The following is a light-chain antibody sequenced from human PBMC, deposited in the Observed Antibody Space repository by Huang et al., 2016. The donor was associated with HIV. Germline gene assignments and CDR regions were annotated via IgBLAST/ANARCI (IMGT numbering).Light chain of an antibody. V-gene: IGKV3-15*01. J-gene: IGKJ1*01. CDR3: QQYNFWPPWT. CDR1: QPVSSN. CDR2: DAS. Sequence: EIEMTQSPATLPASPGERATLSCRASQPVSSNLAWYQQKPGQAPRLLIYDASTRATGIPARFRGSGSGTEFTLTISSLQSEDFAVYYCQQYNFWPPWTFGQGTKVEIK.